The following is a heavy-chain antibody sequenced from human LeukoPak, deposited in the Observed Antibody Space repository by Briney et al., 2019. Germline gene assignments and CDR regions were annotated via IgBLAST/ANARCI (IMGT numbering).Heavy chain of an antibody. V-gene: IGHV1-8*03. J-gene: IGHJ4*02. CDR1: GYTFTSYD. CDR2: MNPNSGNT. Sequence: GASVKVSCKASGYTFTSYDINWVRQATGQGLEWMGWMNPNSGNTGYAEKFQGRVTITRNTSISTAYMELSSLRSEDTAVYYCARGQNVYYYDSSGYYRWGQGTLVTVSS. CDR3: ARGQNVYYYDSSGYYR. D-gene: IGHD3-22*01.